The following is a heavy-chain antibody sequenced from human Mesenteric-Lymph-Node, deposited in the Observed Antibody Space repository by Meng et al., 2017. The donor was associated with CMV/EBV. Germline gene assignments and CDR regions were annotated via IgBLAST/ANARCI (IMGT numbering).Heavy chain of an antibody. CDR1: GFTFDDYA. CDR3: AKDKGPSNYYGMDV. CDR2: ISWNSGSI. Sequence: GGPLRLSCAASGFTFDDYAMHWVRQAPGKGLKWVSGISWNSGSIGYADSVKGRFTIYRDNAKNSLYLQMNSLRAEDTALYYCAKDKGPSNYYGMDVWGQGTTVTVSS. V-gene: IGHV3-9*01. J-gene: IGHJ6*02.